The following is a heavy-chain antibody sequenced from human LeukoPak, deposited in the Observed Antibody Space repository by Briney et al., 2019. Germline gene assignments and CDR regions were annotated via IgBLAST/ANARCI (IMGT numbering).Heavy chain of an antibody. Sequence: ASVKVSCKASGYTFTDYYMHWVRQAPGQGLEWMGWISAYNGNTNYAQKLQGRVTMTTDTSTSTAYMELRSLRSDDTAVYYCARTLDRLVGATYWGQGTLVTVSS. D-gene: IGHD1-26*01. CDR3: ARTLDRLVGATY. V-gene: IGHV1-18*04. CDR2: ISAYNGNT. J-gene: IGHJ4*02. CDR1: GYTFTDYY.